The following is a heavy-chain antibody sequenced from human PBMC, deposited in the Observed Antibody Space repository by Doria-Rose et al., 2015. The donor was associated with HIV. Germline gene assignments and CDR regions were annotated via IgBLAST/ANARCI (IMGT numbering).Heavy chain of an antibody. Sequence: QVQLQESGPGLVKPSETLSLTCSVSGGSISHYYWSWIRQPPGKGLEYIGDIIYTGSTNYSPSLKSRVSISVDTSKNKFSLRLSSVTAADTAVYYCARVLSGTYDYWGQGTLATVSS. J-gene: IGHJ4*02. D-gene: IGHD1-26*01. CDR2: IIYTGST. V-gene: IGHV4-59*01. CDR1: GGSISHYY. CDR3: ARVLSGTYDY.